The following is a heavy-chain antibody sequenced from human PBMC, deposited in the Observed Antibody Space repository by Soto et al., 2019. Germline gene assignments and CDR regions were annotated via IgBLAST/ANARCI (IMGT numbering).Heavy chain of an antibody. D-gene: IGHD6-19*01. J-gene: IGHJ4*02. CDR3: ALDFLRGSAVAGYDY. CDR1: GFTFSSYA. CDR2: ISARDGST. Sequence: EVQLLESGGGLVQPGGSLRLSCAASGFTFSSYAMSWVRQAPGKGLEWVSAISARDGSTNYADSVKGRFTISRDNSKNTLYLQMNSLRAEDTAVYYCALDFLRGSAVAGYDYWGQGTLVTVSS. V-gene: IGHV3-23*01.